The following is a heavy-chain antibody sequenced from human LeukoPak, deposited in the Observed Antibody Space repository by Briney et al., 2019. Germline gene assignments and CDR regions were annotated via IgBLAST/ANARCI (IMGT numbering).Heavy chain of an antibody. CDR1: GFTFSSYG. D-gene: IGHD1-1*01. CDR3: AKIGPFSNGSNNWFDP. Sequence: GRSLRLSCAASGFTFSSYGMHWVRQAPGKGLEWVAVISYDGSNKYYADSVKGRFTISRDNSKNTLYLQMNSLRAEDTAVYYCAKIGPFSNGSNNWFDPWGQGTLVTVSS. CDR2: ISYDGSNK. V-gene: IGHV3-30*18. J-gene: IGHJ5*02.